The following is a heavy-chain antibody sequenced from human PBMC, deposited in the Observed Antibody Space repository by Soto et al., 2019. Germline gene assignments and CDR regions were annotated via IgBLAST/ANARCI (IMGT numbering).Heavy chain of an antibody. Sequence: SETLSLTCTVSGGSISSRGYYWGWIRQPPGKGLEWIGTIYYSGSTYYNPSLKSRVTISVDTSKNQFSLKLSSVTAADTAVYYCANSNWFDPWGQGTLVTVSS. J-gene: IGHJ5*02. V-gene: IGHV4-39*01. CDR2: IYYSGST. CDR3: ANSNWFDP. CDR1: GGSISSRGYY.